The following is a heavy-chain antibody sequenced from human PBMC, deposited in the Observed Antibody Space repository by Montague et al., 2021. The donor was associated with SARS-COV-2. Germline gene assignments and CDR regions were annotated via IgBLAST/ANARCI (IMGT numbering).Heavy chain of an antibody. CDR3: ARAGYSSSWPLRLYWYFDL. CDR1: GFTFSSYD. CDR2: IGTAGDT. D-gene: IGHD6-13*01. Sequence: SLRLSCAASGFTFSSYDMHWVRQATGKGLEWVSAIGTAGDTYYPGSVKGRFTISRENAKNSLYFQMNSLRAGDTAVYYCARAGYSSSWPLRLYWYFDLWGRGTLVTVSS. J-gene: IGHJ2*01. V-gene: IGHV3-13*04.